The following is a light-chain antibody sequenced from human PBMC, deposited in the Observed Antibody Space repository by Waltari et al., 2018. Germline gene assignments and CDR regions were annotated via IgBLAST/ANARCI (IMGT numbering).Light chain of an antibody. CDR3: QQYISRPWT. V-gene: IGKV1-5*03. J-gene: IGKJ1*01. CDR2: RLS. CDR1: QSISRW. Sequence: DIQMTQSPYTLSASVGDKVTITCRASQSISRWVAWYQQKPGKAPKLLIYRLSSLESGVPSRVRGTGSGTEFTLTIISLQPYDFATYCCQQYISRPWTFGQGTKVEIK.